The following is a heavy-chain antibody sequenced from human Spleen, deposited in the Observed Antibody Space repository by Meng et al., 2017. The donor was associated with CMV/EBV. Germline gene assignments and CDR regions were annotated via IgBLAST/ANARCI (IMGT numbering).Heavy chain of an antibody. D-gene: IGHD3-3*02. CDR1: GYTFGSYG. CDR3: AIFSRTEGFDP. CDR2: ISAYNGNT. Sequence: SCQTSGYTFGSYGISWVRQAPGQGLGWMGRISAYNGNTDYAQKVQGRVTMTTDTSTSTAYMELRSLRPDDTAVYYCAIFSRTEGFDPWGQGTLVTVSS. V-gene: IGHV1-18*01. J-gene: IGHJ5*02.